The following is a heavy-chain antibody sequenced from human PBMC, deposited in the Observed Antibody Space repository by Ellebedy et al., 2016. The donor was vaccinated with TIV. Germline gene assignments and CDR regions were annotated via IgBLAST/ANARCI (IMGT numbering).Heavy chain of an antibody. V-gene: IGHV1-24*01. CDR1: GYSLSGLS. CDR3: TTITINWFDP. J-gene: IGHJ5*02. D-gene: IGHD2-2*02. Sequence: ASVKVSCXVSGYSLSGLSIHWVRQAPGKGLEWMGGFDPEDEEIIYAQKFQGRVTMTEDTSTDTAYMDMSSLTFEDTAVYYCTTITINWFDPWGQGTLVTVSS. CDR2: FDPEDEEI.